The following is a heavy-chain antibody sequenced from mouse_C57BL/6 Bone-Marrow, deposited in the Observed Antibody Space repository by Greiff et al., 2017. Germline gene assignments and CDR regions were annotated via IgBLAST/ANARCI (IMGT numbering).Heavy chain of an antibody. V-gene: IGHV5-17*01. CDR1: GFTFSDYG. CDR2: ISSGSSTI. J-gene: IGHJ4*01. Sequence: EVKLVESGGGLVKPGGSLKLSCAASGFTFSDYGMPWVRQAPEKGLEWVAYISSGSSTIYYADTVKGRFTISRDNAKNTLFLQMTSLRSEDTAMYYCVAYYYGSSYYYAMDYWGQGTSVTVSS. CDR3: VAYYYGSSYYYAMDY. D-gene: IGHD1-1*01.